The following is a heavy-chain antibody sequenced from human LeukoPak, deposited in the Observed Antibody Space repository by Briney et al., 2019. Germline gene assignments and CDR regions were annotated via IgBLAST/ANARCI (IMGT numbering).Heavy chain of an antibody. CDR3: AKDNRRHYTSGPNPDSLH. J-gene: IGHJ4*02. CDR2: ISWNSGSI. Sequence: PGGSLGLSCAGSGFIFNNYAMHWVRQPPGKGLEWVSGISWNSGSIDYADSVKGRFTISRDNAKNSLYLRMNSLRVEDTAFYYCAKDNRRHYTSGPNPDSLHWGQGALVTVSS. CDR1: GFIFNNYA. D-gene: IGHD6-19*01. V-gene: IGHV3-9*01.